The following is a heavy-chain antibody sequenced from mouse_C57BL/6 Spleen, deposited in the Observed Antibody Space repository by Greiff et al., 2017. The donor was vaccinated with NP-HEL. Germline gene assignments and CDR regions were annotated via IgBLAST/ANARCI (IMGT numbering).Heavy chain of an antibody. D-gene: IGHD1-1*01. CDR2: IYPGSGST. CDR1: GYTFTSYW. V-gene: IGHV1-55*01. J-gene: IGHJ2*01. Sequence: QVQLQQPGAELVKPGASVKMSCKASGYTFTSYWITWVKQRPGQGLEWIGDIYPGSGSTNYNEKFKSKATLTVDTSSSTAYMRLSSLTSEDSAVDYCARWNYGSSYVGFDYWGQGTTLTVSS. CDR3: ARWNYGSSYVGFDY.